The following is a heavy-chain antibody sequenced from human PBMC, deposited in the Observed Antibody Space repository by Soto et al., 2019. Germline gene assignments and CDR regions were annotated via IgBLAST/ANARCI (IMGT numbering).Heavy chain of an antibody. Sequence: QVQLVQSGAEVKKPGASVKVACKASGYTFTSYGISLVRQAPGQGLAWMGWISAYNGNTKYAQKLKGRVTMTTDTSPSTAYMELRSLRSDDTAVYYCAREPNYFDYWGKGTLVPVSS. J-gene: IGHJ4*02. CDR3: AREPNYFDY. CDR2: ISAYNGNT. CDR1: GYTFTSYG. V-gene: IGHV1-18*01.